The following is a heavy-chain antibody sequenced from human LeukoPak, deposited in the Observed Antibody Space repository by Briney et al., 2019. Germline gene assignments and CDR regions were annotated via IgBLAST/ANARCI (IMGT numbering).Heavy chain of an antibody. J-gene: IGHJ6*02. Sequence: GGSLRLSCVASGLPVSSNCMSWVRQAPGKGLEWVSVIYSDDNIHQSDSVKGRFTISRDSSKNTLYLQMNSLRAEDTAVYYCARERIYFGSGRDLRDARLFYYYGMDVWGQGTTVTVSS. CDR1: GLPVSSNC. D-gene: IGHD3-10*01. CDR3: ARERIYFGSGRDLRDARLFYYYGMDV. V-gene: IGHV3-53*01. CDR2: IYSDDNI.